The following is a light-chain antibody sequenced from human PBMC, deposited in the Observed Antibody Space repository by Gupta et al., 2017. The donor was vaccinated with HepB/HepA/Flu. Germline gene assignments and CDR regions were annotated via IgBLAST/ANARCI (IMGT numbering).Light chain of an antibody. V-gene: IGLV6-57*03. CDR1: SGSISRNY. CDR2: DDN. Sequence: NFMLTRPHNVSESQGKTVTLSCTRSSGSISRNYVQWYKQRPGSAPTTVIYDDNQRPSAGPDRFSCSIDSSSNSASLTISGLQTEDEAYYCCQSDDASNPQVFGTGTKVTV. CDR3: QSDDASNPQV. J-gene: IGLJ1*01.